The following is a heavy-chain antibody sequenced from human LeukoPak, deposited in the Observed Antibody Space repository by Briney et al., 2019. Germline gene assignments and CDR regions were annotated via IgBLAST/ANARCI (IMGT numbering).Heavy chain of an antibody. V-gene: IGHV4-59*07. CDR2: IYYSWGT. J-gene: IGHJ4*02. D-gene: IGHD2-2*01. CDR1: GDSMSNYY. CDR3: ARSVVLYYFDY. Sequence: PSDTLSLTCTVSGDSMSNYYWSWIRQPPGKGLEWIGYIYYSWGTSNNPSLKSRVTISEDTSNNQFSMKLSSVTAADTAVYYCARSVVLYYFDYWGQGTLATVSS.